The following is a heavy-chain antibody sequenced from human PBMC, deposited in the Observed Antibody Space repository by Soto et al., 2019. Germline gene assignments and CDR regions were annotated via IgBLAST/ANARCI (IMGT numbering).Heavy chain of an antibody. J-gene: IGHJ3*01. D-gene: IGHD3-9*01. CDR1: GGSISSSHW. CDR3: AKVVLTITRGAFDA. CDR2: ISHSGTS. V-gene: IGHV4-4*02. Sequence: QVQLQESGPGLVKPSGTLSLTCAVSGGSISSSHWWTWVRQSPGKGLEYIGEISHSGTSKSNPSLKSRVTLSVDNSKNHFSLTLTSVNAADTAVYYCAKVVLTITRGAFDAWGQGTLVIVSS.